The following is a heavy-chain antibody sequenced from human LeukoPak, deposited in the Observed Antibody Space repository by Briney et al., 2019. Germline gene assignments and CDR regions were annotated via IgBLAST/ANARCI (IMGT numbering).Heavy chain of an antibody. Sequence: SETLSLTCNVSGGSISSYYWSWIRQSPGKGLEWIGYIYYSGSTKYNPSLESRVTISIDTSKNHFSLKLSSVTAADTAVYYCARDRSSGWTGVFDIWGRGTVVTGSS. CDR2: IYYSGST. V-gene: IGHV4-59*01. CDR3: ARDRSSGWTGVFDI. J-gene: IGHJ3*02. CDR1: GGSISSYY. D-gene: IGHD6-19*01.